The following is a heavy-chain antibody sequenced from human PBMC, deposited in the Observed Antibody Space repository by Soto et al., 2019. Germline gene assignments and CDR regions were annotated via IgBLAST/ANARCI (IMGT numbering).Heavy chain of an antibody. D-gene: IGHD3-22*01. CDR1: GFTFSSYA. CDR2: ISYDGSNK. Sequence: PGGSLRLSCAASGFTFSSYAMHWVRQAPGKGLEWVAVISYDGSNKYYADSVKGRFTISRDNSKNTLYLQMNSLRAEDTAVYYCAREYYDSSGWNFDYWGQGTLVTVSS. V-gene: IGHV3-30-3*01. J-gene: IGHJ4*02. CDR3: AREYYDSSGWNFDY.